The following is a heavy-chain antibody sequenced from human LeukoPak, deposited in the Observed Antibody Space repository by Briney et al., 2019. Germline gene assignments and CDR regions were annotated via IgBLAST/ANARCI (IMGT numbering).Heavy chain of an antibody. V-gene: IGHV3-23*01. CDR3: AKEWLLPPFDY. D-gene: IGHD3-22*01. Sequence: GGSLRLSCAASGFTFSAYAMTWVRQGPGKGLEWVANIRSGGISKNYADSVKGRFTISRDNSKNTLYLQMNSLRAEDTAVYYCAKEWLLPPFDYWGQGTLVTVFS. CDR2: IRSGGISK. CDR1: GFTFSAYA. J-gene: IGHJ4*02.